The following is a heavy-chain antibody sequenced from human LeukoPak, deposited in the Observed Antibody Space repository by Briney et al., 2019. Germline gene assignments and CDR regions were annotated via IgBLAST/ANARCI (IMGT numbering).Heavy chain of an antibody. V-gene: IGHV3-15*01. D-gene: IGHD2-2*01. CDR1: GFTFSNAW. CDR3: TTGYCSSTSCRDYYYYYGMDV. J-gene: IGHJ6*04. Sequence: PGGSLRLSCAASGFTFSNAWMSWVRQAPGKGLEWVGRIKSKTDGGTTDYAAPVKCRFTISRDDSKNTLYLQMNSLKTEDTAVYYCTTGYCSSTSCRDYYYYYGMDVWGKGTTVTVSS. CDR2: IKSKTDGGTT.